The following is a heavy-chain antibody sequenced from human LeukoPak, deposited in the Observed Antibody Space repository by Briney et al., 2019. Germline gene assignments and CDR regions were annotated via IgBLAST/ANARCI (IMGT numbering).Heavy chain of an antibody. CDR1: GGSISSYY. Sequence: SETLSLTCTVSGGSISSYYWSWIRQPPGKGLEWIGYIYYSGSTNYNPSLKSRVTISVDTSKNQFSLKLSSVTAADTAVYYCARLDYGDYDEPYFDYWGQGTLVTVSS. CDR3: ARLDYGDYDEPYFDY. J-gene: IGHJ4*02. D-gene: IGHD4-17*01. CDR2: IYYSGST. V-gene: IGHV4-59*12.